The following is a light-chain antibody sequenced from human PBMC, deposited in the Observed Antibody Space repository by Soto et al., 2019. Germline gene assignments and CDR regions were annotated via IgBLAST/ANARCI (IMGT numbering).Light chain of an antibody. J-gene: IGLJ2*01. CDR3: SSYTSSSIL. CDR1: SSDIGGYNF. Sequence: QSALTQPASVSGSPGQSITLSCTGTSSDIGGYNFVSWYQQHPGKAPKLMISDVSDRPSGVSNRFSGSKSGNTASLTISGLQPEDEADYYCSSYTSSSILFGGGTKLTVL. CDR2: DVS. V-gene: IGLV2-14*03.